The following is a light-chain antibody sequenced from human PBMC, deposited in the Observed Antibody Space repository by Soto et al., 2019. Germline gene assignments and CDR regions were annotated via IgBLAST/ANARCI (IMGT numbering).Light chain of an antibody. Sequence: QSALTQPRSVSGSPGQSVTISCTGTSSDVGGYNYVSWYQQHPGKAPKLMIYDVSKRPSGVPDRFSGSKSGNTASLTISGLQAEDEADYEGCSYAGSYTVVFGGGTKLTVL. CDR3: CSYAGSYTVV. CDR1: SSDVGGYNY. CDR2: DVS. J-gene: IGLJ2*01. V-gene: IGLV2-11*01.